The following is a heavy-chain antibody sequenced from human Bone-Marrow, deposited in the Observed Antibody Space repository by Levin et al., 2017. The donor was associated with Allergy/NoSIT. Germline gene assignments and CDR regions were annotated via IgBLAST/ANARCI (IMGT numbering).Heavy chain of an antibody. J-gene: IGHJ1*01. V-gene: IGHV3-30*18. CDR3: AKGGKGYYGAGTYFKSYTAEYFQK. Sequence: GGSLRLSCSASGFAFSSFGMQWVRQAPGKGLEWMALISYDGTKKYYADSVKGRFTISRDNSRNTVYLQMNSLRPEDTAVYFCAKGGKGYYGAGTYFKSYTAEYFQKWGQGTVVAVSS. CDR1: GFAFSSFG. D-gene: IGHD3-10*01. CDR2: ISYDGTKK.